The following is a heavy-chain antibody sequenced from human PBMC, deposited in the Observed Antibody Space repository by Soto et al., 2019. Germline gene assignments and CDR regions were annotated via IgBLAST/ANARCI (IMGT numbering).Heavy chain of an antibody. CDR3: ATDLHYSGYDRGGY. CDR2: ITYDGSNK. D-gene: IGHD5-12*01. Sequence: QVQLVESGGGVVQPGRSLRLSCAASGFTFSSYAMHWVRQAPGKGLEWVAVITYDGSNKYYADSVKGRFTISRDNSNNTLYLQMDGLRSEDKAVYYCATDLHYSGYDRGGYWGQGTLVTVSS. CDR1: GFTFSSYA. J-gene: IGHJ4*02. V-gene: IGHV3-30-3*01.